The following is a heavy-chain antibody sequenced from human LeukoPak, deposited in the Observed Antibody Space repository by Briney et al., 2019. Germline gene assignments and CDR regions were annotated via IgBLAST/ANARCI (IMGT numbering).Heavy chain of an antibody. D-gene: IGHD5-24*01. Sequence: PSETLSLACTVSGGSISSYYWSWIRQPPGKGLEWIGSIYHSGSTYYNPSLKSRVTISVDTSKNQFSLKLSSVTAADTAVYYCAREGDGYNWSYWGQGTLVTVSS. CDR3: AREGDGYNWSY. CDR2: IYHSGST. J-gene: IGHJ4*02. V-gene: IGHV4-59*12. CDR1: GGSISSYY.